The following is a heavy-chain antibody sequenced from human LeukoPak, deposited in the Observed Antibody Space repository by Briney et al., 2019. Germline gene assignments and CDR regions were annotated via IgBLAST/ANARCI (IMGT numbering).Heavy chain of an antibody. V-gene: IGHV4-34*01. CDR3: AREGTEYDSSGYYSDY. D-gene: IGHD3-22*01. J-gene: IGHJ4*02. CDR2: INHSGST. CDR1: GGSFSGYY. Sequence: SETLSLACAVYGGSFSGYYWTWIRQPPGKGLEWIGEINHSGSTTYNPSLKSRVTISVATSKNQFSLKLSSVTAADTAVYYCAREGTEYDSSGYYSDYWGQGTLVTVSS.